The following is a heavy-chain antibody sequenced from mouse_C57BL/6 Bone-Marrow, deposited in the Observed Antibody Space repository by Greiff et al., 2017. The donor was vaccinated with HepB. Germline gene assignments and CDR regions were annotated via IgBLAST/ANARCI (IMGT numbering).Heavy chain of an antibody. CDR3: ARIWGTRDFDY. D-gene: IGHD3-3*01. V-gene: IGHV1-66*01. J-gene: IGHJ2*01. Sequence: VKLMESGPELVKPGASVKISCKASGYSFTSYYIHWVKQRPGQGLEWIGWIYPGSGNTKYNEKFKGKATLTADTSSSTAYMQLSSLTSEDSAVYYCARIWGTRDFDYWGQGTTLTVSS. CDR2: IYPGSGNT. CDR1: GYSFTSYY.